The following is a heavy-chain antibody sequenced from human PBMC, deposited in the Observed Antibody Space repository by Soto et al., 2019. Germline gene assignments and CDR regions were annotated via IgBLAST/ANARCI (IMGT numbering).Heavy chain of an antibody. V-gene: IGHV4-59*01. CDR2: IYYSGST. D-gene: IGHD5-12*01. CDR1: GGSISSYY. Sequence: SETLSLTCTVSGGSISSYYWSWIRQPPGKGLEWIGYIYYSGSTNYNPSLKSRVTISVDTSKNQFSLKLSSVTAADTAVYYCACFGYDFGEYYFDYWGQGTLVTVSS. J-gene: IGHJ4*02. CDR3: ACFGYDFGEYYFDY.